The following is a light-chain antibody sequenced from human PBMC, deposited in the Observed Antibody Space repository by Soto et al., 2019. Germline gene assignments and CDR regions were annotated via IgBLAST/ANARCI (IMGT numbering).Light chain of an antibody. V-gene: IGKV3-20*01. CDR3: QQYGSSGT. CDR1: QSVRNDF. CDR2: GAS. J-gene: IGKJ1*01. Sequence: EILFTQSPGILSLSPGERATLSCRAIQSVRNDFLAWYQQKPGQAPRLLIYGASTRATDGPDRFSGSWSGTDFTLTISRLEPEYFAVYYCQQYGSSGTFGQGTQVDI.